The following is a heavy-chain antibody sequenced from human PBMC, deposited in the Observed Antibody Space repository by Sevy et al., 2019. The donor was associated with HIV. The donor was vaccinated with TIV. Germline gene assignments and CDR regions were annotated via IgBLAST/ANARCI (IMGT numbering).Heavy chain of an antibody. CDR1: GFTVSSNY. CDR3: ARDLRVATASGGMDV. CDR2: IYSGGDT. D-gene: IGHD6-13*01. J-gene: IGHJ6*02. Sequence: GGFLRLSCVAYGFTVSSNYMTWVRQAPGKGLEWVSIIYSGGDTYYADSVKGRFTISRDNSKNTLYLQMNNLRAEDTAVYYCARDLRVATASGGMDVWGQGTTVTVSS. V-gene: IGHV3-53*01.